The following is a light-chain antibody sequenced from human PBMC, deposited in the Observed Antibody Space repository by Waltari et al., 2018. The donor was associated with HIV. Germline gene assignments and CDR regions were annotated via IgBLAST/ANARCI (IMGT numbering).Light chain of an antibody. J-gene: IGLJ3*02. CDR1: SSNSGDTY. CDR3: AAWDDSLSGWV. Sequence: QSSLPHPPSTSGTPGQTPTIPCSGSSSNSGDTYVSWYQQLPGTAPKHLIYRNSQRPSGVRDRFSGSKSGTSASLAINDLRSEDEAEYHCAAWDDSLSGWVFGGGTNLTVL. V-gene: IGLV1-47*01. CDR2: RNS.